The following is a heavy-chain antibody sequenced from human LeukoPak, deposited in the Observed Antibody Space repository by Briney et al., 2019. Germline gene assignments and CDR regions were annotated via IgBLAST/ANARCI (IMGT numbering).Heavy chain of an antibody. CDR2: ISAYNGNT. CDR3: QKRAYDILTGYLDY. CDR1: GYTFTSYG. Sequence: RASVKVSCKASGYTFTSYGISWVRQAPGQDLEWMGWISAYNGNTNYAQKLQGRVTMTTDTSTSTAYMELRSLRSDDTVFFFKQKRAYDILTGYLDYWGQGTLVTVSS. V-gene: IGHV1-18*01. J-gene: IGHJ4*02. D-gene: IGHD3-9*01.